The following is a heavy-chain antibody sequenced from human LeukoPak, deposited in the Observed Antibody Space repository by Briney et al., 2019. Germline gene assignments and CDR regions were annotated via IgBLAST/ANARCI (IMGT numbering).Heavy chain of an antibody. Sequence: SETLSLTRAVYGGSFSGYYWSWIRQPPGKGLEWIGEINHSGSTNYNLSLKSRVTISVDTSKNQFSLKLSSVTAADTVVYYCARESATAIYDYWGQGTLVTVSS. CDR2: INHSGST. J-gene: IGHJ4*02. CDR1: GGSFSGYY. V-gene: IGHV4-34*01. D-gene: IGHD2-2*02. CDR3: ARESATAIYDY.